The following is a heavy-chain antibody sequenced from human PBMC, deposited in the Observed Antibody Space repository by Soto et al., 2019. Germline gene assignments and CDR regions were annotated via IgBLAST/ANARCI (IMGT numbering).Heavy chain of an antibody. CDR2: ISYDGSNK. CDR3: AKANYYDSSGRGSCFDP. J-gene: IGHJ5*02. Sequence: GGSLRLSCAASGFTFSSYGMHWVRQAPGKGLEWVAVISYDGSNKYYADSVKGRFTISRDNSKNTLYLQMNSLRAEDTAVYYCAKANYYDSSGRGSCFDPWGQGTLVTVSS. D-gene: IGHD3-22*01. V-gene: IGHV3-30*18. CDR1: GFTFSSYG.